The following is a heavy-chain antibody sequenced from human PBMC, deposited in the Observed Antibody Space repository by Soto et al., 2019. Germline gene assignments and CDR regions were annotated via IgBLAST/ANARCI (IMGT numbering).Heavy chain of an antibody. J-gene: IGHJ4*02. Sequence: EVQLVESGGGLVQPGGSLTLSCSASGFAFNDYWMHWVRQAPGKGLVWVSRSRGDGSGSNYADSVKGRFTISRDNAKNTVYLQMNSLRAEDTAVYYCARVPTTRAGMGIDSWCQGTLVTVSS. CDR3: ARVPTTRAGMGIDS. V-gene: IGHV3-74*01. CDR1: GFAFNDYW. CDR2: SRGDGSGS. D-gene: IGHD6-19*01.